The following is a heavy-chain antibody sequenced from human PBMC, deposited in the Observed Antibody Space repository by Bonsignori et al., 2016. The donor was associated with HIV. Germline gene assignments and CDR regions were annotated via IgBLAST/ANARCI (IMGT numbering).Heavy chain of an antibody. V-gene: IGHV3-21*01. Sequence: GGSLRLSCAASGFTFSSYSMNWVRQAPGKGLEWVSSISSSSSYIYYADSVKGRFTISRDNAKNSLYLQMNSLRAEDTAVYYCARDPSGSSFIHFDYWGQGTLVTVSS. D-gene: IGHD6-6*01. J-gene: IGHJ4*02. CDR1: GFTFSSYS. CDR2: ISSSSSYI. CDR3: ARDPSGSSFIHFDY.